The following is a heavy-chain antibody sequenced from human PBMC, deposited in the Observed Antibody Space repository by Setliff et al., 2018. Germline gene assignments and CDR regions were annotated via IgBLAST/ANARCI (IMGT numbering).Heavy chain of an antibody. CDR2: ITSSGTTT. V-gene: IGHV3-11*04. J-gene: IGHJ6*03. CDR3: ASNPRKGRSGGYFYDDPYYYYMDV. Sequence: GGSLRLSCAASGFTFSDYYMSWIRQAPGKGLEWVSYITSSGTTTFYTDSVKGRFAISRDNAKNSLYLRLNSLRAEDTAVYYCASNPRKGRSGGYFYDDPYYYYMDVWGKGTTVTV. CDR1: GFTFSDYY. D-gene: IGHD1-26*01.